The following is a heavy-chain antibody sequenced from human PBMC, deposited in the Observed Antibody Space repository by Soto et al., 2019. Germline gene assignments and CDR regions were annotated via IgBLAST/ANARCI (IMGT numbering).Heavy chain of an antibody. CDR2: IYYGGST. Sequence: QLQLQGSGPGLVKSSETLSLTCTVSGGSISSSIYFWGWIRQPPGKGLEWIGSIYYGGSTYYNPSLKSRVTISADTSKNQFSLNLSSVTAADTAVYYCARHKQWLALGLGWGQGTLVTVSS. CDR3: ARHKQWLALGLG. CDR1: GGSISSSIYF. V-gene: IGHV4-39*01. D-gene: IGHD6-19*01. J-gene: IGHJ4*02.